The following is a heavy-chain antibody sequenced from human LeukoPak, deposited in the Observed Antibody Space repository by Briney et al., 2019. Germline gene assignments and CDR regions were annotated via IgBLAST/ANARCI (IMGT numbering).Heavy chain of an antibody. CDR3: ARDSKNYYGSGSYYYYYYGMDV. J-gene: IGHJ6*04. Sequence: SETLSLTCTVSGGSISSYYWSWIRQPPGKGLEWIGYIYYSGSTNYNPSLKNRVTISVDTSKNQFSLKLSSVTAADTAVYYCARDSKNYYGSGSYYYYYYGMDVWGKGTTVTVSS. CDR1: GGSISSYY. CDR2: IYYSGST. V-gene: IGHV4-59*01. D-gene: IGHD3-10*01.